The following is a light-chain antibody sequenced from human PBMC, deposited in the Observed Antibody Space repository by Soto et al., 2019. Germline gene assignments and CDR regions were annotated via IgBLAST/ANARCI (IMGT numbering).Light chain of an antibody. CDR3: SSYPSSSTYV. J-gene: IGLJ1*01. V-gene: IGLV2-14*01. CDR2: DFS. CDR1: SSNIGAYNY. Sequence: QSALTQPASVSGSPGQSITIPCIGPSSNIGAYNYFSWYQQHPGKSPKLMIYDFSNRPPGISYRFSGSKSGNTASLTISGLQAEDEADYFCSSYPSSSTYVFGTGTKATAL.